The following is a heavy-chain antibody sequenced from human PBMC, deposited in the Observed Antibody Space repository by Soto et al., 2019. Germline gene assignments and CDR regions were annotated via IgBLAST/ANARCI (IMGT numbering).Heavy chain of an antibody. D-gene: IGHD4-17*01. V-gene: IGHV4-4*02. Sequence: QVQLQESGPGLVKPSGTLSLTCAVSSGSISSSNWWSWVRQPPGKGLEWIGEIYHSGSTNYNPSLKSRVTISVYQSKKQFSLKLSSVTAADTAEYYCSSREVLESESGRDYASFDMWGQGTMVTVCS. CDR2: IYHSGST. CDR1: SGSISSSNW. J-gene: IGHJ3*02. CDR3: SSREVLESESGRDYASFDM.